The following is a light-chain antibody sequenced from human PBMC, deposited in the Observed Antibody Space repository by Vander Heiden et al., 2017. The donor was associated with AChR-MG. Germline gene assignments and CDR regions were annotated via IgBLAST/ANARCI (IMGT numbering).Light chain of an antibody. Sequence: DIVLTQSPGTLSLSPGERATLYCRASQNLISNYLAWYQQKPGQTHRPLIYGASNRETGIADRLSGGGAGTDFTLNIRRLEPEDFAVYYCKKYGSSPFIFGPGTKVEIK. CDR2: GAS. V-gene: IGKV3-20*01. CDR1: QNLISNY. J-gene: IGKJ3*01. CDR3: KKYGSSPFI.